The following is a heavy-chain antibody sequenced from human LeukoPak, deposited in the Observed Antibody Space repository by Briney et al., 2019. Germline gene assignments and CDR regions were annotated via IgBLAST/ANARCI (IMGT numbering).Heavy chain of an antibody. CDR1: GFAFGVHA. D-gene: IGHD3-16*01. CDR2: IGSGADL. Sequence: PGGSLRLSCAASGFAFGVHAMSWVRQAPGKGSEWVATIGSGADLFYAESVKGRFTISRDDPRNTLWLQMNSLRAEDTALYYCAKDWAPHNRVYDCFDFWGQGTRVTVSS. J-gene: IGHJ4*02. CDR3: AKDWAPHNRVYDCFDF. V-gene: IGHV3-23*01.